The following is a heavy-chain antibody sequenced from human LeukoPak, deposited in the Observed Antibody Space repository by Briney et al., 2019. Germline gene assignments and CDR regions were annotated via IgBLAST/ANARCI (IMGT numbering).Heavy chain of an antibody. J-gene: IGHJ4*02. CDR2: ISSSSSYI. CDR3: ARDGSSSFSDY. CDR1: GFTFSSYS. V-gene: IGHV3-21*01. Sequence: PGGSLRLSCSASGFTFSSYSMNWVRQAPGKGLEWVSSISSSSSYIYYADSVKGRFTISRDNAKNSLYLQMNSLRAEDTAVYYCARDGSSSFSDYWGQGTLVTVSS. D-gene: IGHD6-13*01.